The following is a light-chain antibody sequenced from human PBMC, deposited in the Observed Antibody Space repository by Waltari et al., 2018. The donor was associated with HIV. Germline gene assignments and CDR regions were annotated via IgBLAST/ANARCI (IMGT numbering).Light chain of an antibody. CDR2: GAS. J-gene: IGKJ3*01. CDR3: QQYAASVT. CDR1: QSLSSRS. V-gene: IGKV3-20*01. Sequence: EIVLTQSPGTLSLSPGERATLSCRASQSLSSRSLAWYQQKPGQAPRLLIYGASTRATDIPNRFSGGGSGTDFTLTISRLEPEDFAVYYCQQYAASVTFGPGTKVDIK.